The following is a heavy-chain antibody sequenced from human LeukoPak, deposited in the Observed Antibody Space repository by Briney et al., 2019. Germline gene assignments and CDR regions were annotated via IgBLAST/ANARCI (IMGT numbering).Heavy chain of an antibody. CDR1: GFTFSSYA. D-gene: IGHD3-9*01. CDR3: ARDILTGLDY. V-gene: IGHV3-30-3*01. J-gene: IGHJ4*02. Sequence: PGRSLTLSCAASGFTFSSYAMHWVRQAPGKGLEWVAVISYDGSNKYYADSVKGRFTISRDNSKNTLYLQMNSLRAEDTAVYYCARDILTGLDYWGQGTLVTVSS. CDR2: ISYDGSNK.